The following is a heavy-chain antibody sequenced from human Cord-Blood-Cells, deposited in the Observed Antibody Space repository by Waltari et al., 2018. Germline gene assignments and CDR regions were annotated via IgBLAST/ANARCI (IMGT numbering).Heavy chain of an antibody. J-gene: IGHJ6*02. V-gene: IGHV1-8*01. Sequence: QVQLVQSGAEVKKPGASVKVSCKASGYTFTSYDINWVRPATGQGLEWMGWMNPNSGNTGYAQKFQGRVTMTRNTSISTAYMELSSLRSEDTAVYYCARTYYGDYYYYYGMDVWGQGTTVTVSS. CDR1: GYTFTSYD. CDR2: MNPNSGNT. D-gene: IGHD4-17*01. CDR3: ARTYYGDYYYYYGMDV.